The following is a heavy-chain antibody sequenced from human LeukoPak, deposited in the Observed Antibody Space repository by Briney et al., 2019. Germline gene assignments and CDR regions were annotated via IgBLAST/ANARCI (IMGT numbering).Heavy chain of an antibody. CDR1: GGSISSSSYY. Sequence: SETLSLTCTVSGGSISSSSYYWGWIRQPPGKGLEWIGSIYYSGSTYYNPSLKSRVTISVDTSKNQFSLKLSSVTAADTAVYYCARLYDSSGYYYPFDYWGQGTLVTVSS. CDR2: IYYSGST. V-gene: IGHV4-39*07. J-gene: IGHJ4*02. CDR3: ARLYDSSGYYYPFDY. D-gene: IGHD3-22*01.